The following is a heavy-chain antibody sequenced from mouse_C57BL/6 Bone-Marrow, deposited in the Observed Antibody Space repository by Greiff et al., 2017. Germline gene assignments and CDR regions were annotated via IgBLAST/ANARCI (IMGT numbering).Heavy chain of an antibody. V-gene: IGHV1-64*01. CDR2: IHPNSGST. Sequence: QVQLQQPGAELVKPGASVKLSCKASGYTFTSYWMHWVKQRPGQGLEWIGMIHPNSGSTNYNEKFKSKATLTVDKSSSTAYMQLSSLTSEDSAVYYCARRDDYGSLAAGFAYWGQGTLVTVSA. D-gene: IGHD1-1*01. J-gene: IGHJ3*01. CDR1: GYTFTSYW. CDR3: ARRDDYGSLAAGFAY.